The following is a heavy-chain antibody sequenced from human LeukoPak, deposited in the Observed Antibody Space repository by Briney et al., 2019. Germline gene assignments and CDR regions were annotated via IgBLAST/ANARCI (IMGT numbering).Heavy chain of an antibody. CDR1: RFTFSSYW. CDR2: ISSSSSYI. V-gene: IGHV3-21*01. J-gene: IGHJ6*02. CDR3: AREKLGYYYGMDV. D-gene: IGHD3-16*01. Sequence: PGGSLRLSCAASRFTFSSYWMNWVRQAPGKGLEWVSSISSSSSYIYYADSVKGRFTISRDNAKNSLYLQMNSLRAEDTAVYYCAREKLGYYYGMDVWGQGTTVTVSS.